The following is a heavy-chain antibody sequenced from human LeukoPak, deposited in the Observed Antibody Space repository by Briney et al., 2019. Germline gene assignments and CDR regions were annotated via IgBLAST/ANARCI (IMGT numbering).Heavy chain of an antibody. CDR1: GGSFSGYY. V-gene: IGHV4-59*01. Sequence: PSETLSLTCAVYGGSFSGYYWSWIRQPPGKGLEWIGYIYYSGSTNYNPSLKSRVTISVDTSKNQSSLKLSSVTAADTAVYYCARGSRGYSYGWGQGTLVTVSS. D-gene: IGHD5-18*01. CDR2: IYYSGST. J-gene: IGHJ4*02. CDR3: ARGSRGYSYG.